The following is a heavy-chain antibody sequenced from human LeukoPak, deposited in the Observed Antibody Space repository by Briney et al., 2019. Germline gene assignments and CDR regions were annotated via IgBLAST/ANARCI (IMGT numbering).Heavy chain of an antibody. CDR1: GGSISNYY. Sequence: PSETLSLTCTVSGGSISNYYCSWLRQPPGKGLEWIGYIYYSGSTNYNPSLKSRGTISVDPSKHQCSLTSSTVPAAGTALDYCSRVYAPYSSNHFYYWGQGTLVTVSS. CDR2: IYYSGST. V-gene: IGHV4-59*01. CDR3: SRVYAPYSSNHFYY. J-gene: IGHJ4*02. D-gene: IGHD6-13*01.